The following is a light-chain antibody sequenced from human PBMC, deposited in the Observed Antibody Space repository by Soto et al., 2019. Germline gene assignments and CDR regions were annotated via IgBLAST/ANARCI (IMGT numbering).Light chain of an antibody. CDR2: WAS. Sequence: DIVMTQSPDSLAVSLGERATINCKSSQSVFYSSNNQNYLAWYQQKPGQPPKLLIYWASTRESGVPDRFSGSGSGADFTLTISSLQTEDVAVYYCEQYYSTPWTFGQGTKVEIK. J-gene: IGKJ1*01. CDR3: EQYYSTPWT. CDR1: QSVFYSSNNQNY. V-gene: IGKV4-1*01.